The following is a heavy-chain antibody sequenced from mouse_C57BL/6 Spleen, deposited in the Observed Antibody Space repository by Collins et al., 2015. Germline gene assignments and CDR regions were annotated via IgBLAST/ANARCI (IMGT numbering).Heavy chain of an antibody. CDR3: AILGRDGYYVYAMDY. D-gene: IGHD2-3*01. J-gene: IGHJ4*01. Sequence: QVQLQQPGAELVKPGASVKVSCKASGYTFTSYWMHWVKQRPGQGLEWIGRIHPSDSDTNYNQKFKGKATLTVDKSSSTAYMQLSSLTSEGSAVYYCAILGRDGYYVYAMDYWGQGTSVTVSS. CDR1: GYTFTSYW. CDR2: IHPSDSDT. V-gene: IGHV1-74*01.